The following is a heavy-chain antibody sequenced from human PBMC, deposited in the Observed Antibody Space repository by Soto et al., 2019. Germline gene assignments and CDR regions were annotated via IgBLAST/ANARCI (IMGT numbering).Heavy chain of an antibody. J-gene: IGHJ6*02. D-gene: IGHD3-10*01. CDR1: GYSFTSYW. V-gene: IGHV5-51*01. Sequence: PGESLKISCNGSGYSFTSYWICWVRQMPWKGLEWMGIIYPGDSDTRYSPSFQGQVTISADKSISTAYLQWSSLKASDTAMYYCARRIAMVRGVSKSSYYYYGMDVWGQGTTVTV. CDR3: ARRIAMVRGVSKSSYYYYGMDV. CDR2: IYPGDSDT.